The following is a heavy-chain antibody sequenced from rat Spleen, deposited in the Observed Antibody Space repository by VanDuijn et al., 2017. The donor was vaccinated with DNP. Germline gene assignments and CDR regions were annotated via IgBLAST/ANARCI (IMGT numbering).Heavy chain of an antibody. Sequence: EVQLVESGGGLQQPGRSLKLSCVASGFTFTDYNMAWVRQVPGKGLEWVASITSSGGSTYYPDSVKGRFSISRDNAKNTLYLQMNSLRSEDTATYYCARLPGYNGFAYWGQGTLVTVSS. CDR3: ARLPGYNGFAY. D-gene: IGHD1-4*01. J-gene: IGHJ3*01. CDR2: ITSSGGST. CDR1: GFTFTDYN. V-gene: IGHV5S23*01.